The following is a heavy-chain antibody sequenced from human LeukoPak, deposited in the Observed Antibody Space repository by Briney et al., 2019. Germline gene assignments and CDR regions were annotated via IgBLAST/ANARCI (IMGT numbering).Heavy chain of an antibody. J-gene: IGHJ4*02. V-gene: IGHV3-48*04. D-gene: IGHD4-23*01. Sequence: PGGSLRLSCAASGFTFSSYTMNWDRQAPGKGLEWVSYISSSGRTIYYADSVKGRFTISRDNAKNSLFLQMNSLSAEDTAVYYCARDLLRWSPSDYWGQGTLVTVSS. CDR2: ISSSGRTI. CDR3: ARDLLRWSPSDY. CDR1: GFTFSSYT.